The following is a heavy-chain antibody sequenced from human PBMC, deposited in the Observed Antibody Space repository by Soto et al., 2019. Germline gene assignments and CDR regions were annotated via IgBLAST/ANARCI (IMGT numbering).Heavy chain of an antibody. CDR3: TRLISAAQDY. Sequence: EVLLVESGGGVVQPGGSLKLSCAASGFVFKDSSIHWVRQASGKGLEWVGRIRDRAYNYATAYTASVKGRFTISRDDSNNTAYLQMTSLKTDDTAIYYCTRLISAAQDYWGQGTLVTVSS. D-gene: IGHD3-10*01. CDR2: IRDRAYNYAT. CDR1: GFVFKDSS. J-gene: IGHJ4*02. V-gene: IGHV3-73*01.